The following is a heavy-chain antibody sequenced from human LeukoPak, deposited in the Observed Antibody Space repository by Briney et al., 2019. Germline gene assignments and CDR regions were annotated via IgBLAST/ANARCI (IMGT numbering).Heavy chain of an antibody. Sequence: GGSLRLSCAASGFTFSSYGMHWVRQAPGKGLEWVAVISYGGSNKFYADSVKGRFTISRDNSNNTLYLQMNSLRAEDTALYYCAKDVGMIGYCSGGSCYAIDYWGQGTLVTVSS. D-gene: IGHD2-15*01. CDR3: AKDVGMIGYCSGGSCYAIDY. V-gene: IGHV3-30*18. J-gene: IGHJ4*02. CDR2: ISYGGSNK. CDR1: GFTFSSYG.